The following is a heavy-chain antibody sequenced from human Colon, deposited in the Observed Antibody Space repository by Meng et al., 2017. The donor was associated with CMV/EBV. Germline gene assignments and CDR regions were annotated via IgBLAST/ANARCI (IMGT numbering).Heavy chain of an antibody. CDR1: GFTFTSHW. Sequence: GESLKISCAASGFTFTSHWMHWVRQPPGKGLVWVSRINGDGLNTTYADSVKGRFTISRDNAKNTVHLQMNSLRGEDTAVYYCATTIVVLPAATTDYWGQGTLVTVSS. CDR3: ATTIVVLPAATTDY. J-gene: IGHJ4*02. CDR2: INGDGLNT. V-gene: IGHV3-74*01. D-gene: IGHD2-15*01.